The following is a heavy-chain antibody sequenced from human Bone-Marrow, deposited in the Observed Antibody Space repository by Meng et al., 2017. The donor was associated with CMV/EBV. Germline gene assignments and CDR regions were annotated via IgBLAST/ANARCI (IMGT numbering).Heavy chain of an antibody. CDR3: ARDHALWFGESPPDY. CDR2: ISYDGSNK. Sequence: GESLKISCAASGFTFSSYAMHWVRQAPGKGLEWVAVISYDGSNKYYADSVKGRFTISRDNSKNTLYLQMNSLRAEDTAVYYCARDHALWFGESPPDYWGQGTRVTVSS. V-gene: IGHV3-30*04. J-gene: IGHJ4*02. D-gene: IGHD3-10*01. CDR1: GFTFSSYA.